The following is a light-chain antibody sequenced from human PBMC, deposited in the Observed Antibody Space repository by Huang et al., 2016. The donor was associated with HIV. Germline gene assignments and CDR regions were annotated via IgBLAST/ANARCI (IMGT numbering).Light chain of an antibody. V-gene: IGKV1-33*01. J-gene: IGKJ2*01. Sequence: IQMTQSPSSLSASVGDRVTITCQASQDISNYLNWYQQKPGKAPKLLIYDAFNLETGGPSRFSGSGSETDFTFTISSLEPEDIATYYCQQYGILPRTFGQGTKLEIK. CDR2: DAF. CDR1: QDISNY. CDR3: QQYGILPRT.